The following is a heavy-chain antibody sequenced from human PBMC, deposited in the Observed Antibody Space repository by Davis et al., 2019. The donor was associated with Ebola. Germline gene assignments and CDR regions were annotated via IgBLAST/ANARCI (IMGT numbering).Heavy chain of an antibody. CDR1: GFTFSDYY. V-gene: IGHV3-11*06. Sequence: GESLKISCAASGFTFSDYYMSWIRQAPGKGLEWVSYISSSSSYTNYADSVKGRFTISRDNAKNSLYLQMNSLRAEDTAVYYCVKDWGYMVRGVMIDYWCQGNLVTVSS. D-gene: IGHD3-10*01. CDR2: ISSSSSYT. J-gene: IGHJ4*02. CDR3: VKDWGYMVRGVMIDY.